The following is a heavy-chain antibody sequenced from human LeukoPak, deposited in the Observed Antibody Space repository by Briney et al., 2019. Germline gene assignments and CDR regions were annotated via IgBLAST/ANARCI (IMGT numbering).Heavy chain of an antibody. CDR1: GYTFTGYY. CDR3: ARGLSRGYSYGYYYYGMDV. V-gene: IGHV1-46*01. Sequence: ASVKVSCKASGYTFTGYYMHWVRQAPGQGLEWMGIINPSGGSTSYAQKFQGRVTMTRDTSTSTVYMELSSLRSEDTAVYYCARGLSRGYSYGYYYYGMDVWGQGTTVTVSS. CDR2: INPSGGST. D-gene: IGHD5-18*01. J-gene: IGHJ6*02.